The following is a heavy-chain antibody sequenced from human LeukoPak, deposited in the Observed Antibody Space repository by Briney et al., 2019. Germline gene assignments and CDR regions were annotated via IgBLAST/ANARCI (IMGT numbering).Heavy chain of an antibody. CDR1: GFTFSSYA. Sequence: GGSLRLSCAASGFTFSSYAMSWVRQAPGKGLEWVSAISGSGGSTYCADSVKGRFTISRDNSQNTLYLQMNSPRVEDTAVYYCAKDQVGVHYNWGQGTLVTVSS. V-gene: IGHV3-23*01. D-gene: IGHD1-26*01. CDR2: ISGSGGST. J-gene: IGHJ4*02. CDR3: AKDQVGVHYN.